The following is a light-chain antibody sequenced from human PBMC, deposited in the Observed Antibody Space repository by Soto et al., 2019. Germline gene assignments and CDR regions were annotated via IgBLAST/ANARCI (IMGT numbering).Light chain of an antibody. CDR1: QSVDSN. Sequence: EVVMTQSPATLSVSPGERATLSCRASQSVDSNLAWYQQKPGQAPRLLIFGASTRATGITVRFSGSGSGTEFNLDISSLQSEDCAVYYCQQYNNWPRTFGHGTKVEIK. CDR3: QQYNNWPRT. V-gene: IGKV3-15*01. J-gene: IGKJ1*01. CDR2: GAS.